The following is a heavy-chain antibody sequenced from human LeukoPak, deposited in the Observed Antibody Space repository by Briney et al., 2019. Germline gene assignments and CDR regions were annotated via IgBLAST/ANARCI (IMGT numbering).Heavy chain of an antibody. Sequence: SGGSLRLSCAASGFTVSSNYMSWVRQAPGKGLEWVSVIYSGGSTYYADSVKGRFTISRDNSKNTLYLQMNSLRAEDTAVYYCAKRQQQLTANWFDPWGQGTLVTVSS. CDR1: GFTVSSNY. V-gene: IGHV3-53*01. J-gene: IGHJ5*02. CDR2: IYSGGST. D-gene: IGHD6-13*01. CDR3: AKRQQQLTANWFDP.